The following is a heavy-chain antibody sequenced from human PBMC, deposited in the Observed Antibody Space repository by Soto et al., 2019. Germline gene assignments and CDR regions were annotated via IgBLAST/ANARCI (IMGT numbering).Heavy chain of an antibody. J-gene: IGHJ4*02. CDR3: ARAPKVSGSSQTRPDF. CDR2: SSQSGNT. CDR1: SWSFSGYY. D-gene: IGHD6-6*01. V-gene: IGHV4-34*01. Sequence: QVQLHQWGAGLLKPSETLSLACSIYSWSFSGYYWSWIRQPPGKGLEWMGESSQSGNTNYSPSLKSRVSISIDTSKKQFSLNLASVSAADTAVYYCARAPKVSGSSQTRPDFWGQGTLVTVSS.